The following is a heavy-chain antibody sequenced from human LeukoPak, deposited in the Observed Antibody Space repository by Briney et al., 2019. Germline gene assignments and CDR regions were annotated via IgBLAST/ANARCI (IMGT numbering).Heavy chain of an antibody. CDR1: GFTFSDYY. J-gene: IGHJ3*02. Sequence: GGSLRLSCAASGFTFSDYYMSWIRQAPGKGLEWVSYISSSGTIYYADSVRGRFTISGDNAKNSLYLQMNSLRAEDTAVYYCARVRSSYYYESSGYYHYDAFDIWGQGTMVTVSS. V-gene: IGHV3-69-1*01. CDR3: ARVRSSYYYESSGYYHYDAFDI. CDR2: ISSSGTI. D-gene: IGHD3-22*01.